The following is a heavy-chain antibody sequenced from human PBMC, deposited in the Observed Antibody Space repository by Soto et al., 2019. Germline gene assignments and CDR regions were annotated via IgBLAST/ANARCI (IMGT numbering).Heavy chain of an antibody. CDR2: VTAGKGNT. V-gene: IGHV1-3*01. CDR1: GYTFTAYS. CDR3: ARENPPRGGSYYDS. J-gene: IGHJ5*01. D-gene: IGHD3-10*01. Sequence: ASVKVSCKASGYTFTAYSIHWVRQAPGQRPEWMGWVTAGKGNTDYSQKFQGRVTITRDTYASTVYMELYSLRSEDTAVYYCARENPPRGGSYYDSWGQGTPVTVSS.